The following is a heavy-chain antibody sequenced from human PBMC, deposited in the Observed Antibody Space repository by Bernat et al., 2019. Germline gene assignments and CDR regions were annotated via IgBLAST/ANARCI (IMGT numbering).Heavy chain of an antibody. D-gene: IGHD2-15*01. Sequence: QLQLQESGSGLVKPSQTLSLTCTVSGGSISSDYYSWNWIRQPPGQGLEWIGYIYHSGGTYYSPSLKSRVIISIDRSKNQFSLKLTSVTAADTAVYYCARGMCSGGSCGYPMDFFDIWGQGTMVTVSS. CDR3: ARGMCSGGSCGYPMDFFDI. CDR2: IYHSGGT. J-gene: IGHJ3*02. V-gene: IGHV4-30-2*01. CDR1: GGSISSDYYS.